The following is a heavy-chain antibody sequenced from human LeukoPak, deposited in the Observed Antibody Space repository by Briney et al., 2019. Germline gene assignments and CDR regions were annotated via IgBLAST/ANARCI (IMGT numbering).Heavy chain of an antibody. CDR2: INQGGSEK. CDR3: VRDGSGYDY. D-gene: IGHD6-19*01. V-gene: IGHV3-7*05. CDR1: GFTFSNYW. Sequence: PGGSLRLSCAASGFTFSNYWMSWVRQAPGKGLEWVANINQGGSEKYYLNSVKGRFTISRDDAKNSLYLQMNSLRTDDTAIYYCVRDGSGYDYWGQGTLVTLSS. J-gene: IGHJ4*02.